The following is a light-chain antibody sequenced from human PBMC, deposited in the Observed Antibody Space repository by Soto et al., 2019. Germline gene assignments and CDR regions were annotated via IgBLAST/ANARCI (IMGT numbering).Light chain of an antibody. J-gene: IGLJ3*02. CDR3: SSYKSTSTPV. CDR2: EVS. V-gene: IGLV2-14*01. Sequence: QSALTQPASVSGSPGQSSTIPCAGTDSDIGAYNFVSWYQQHPGKAPKLIIYEVSHRPSGISDRFSGSKSGNTASLTISGLQPDDESDYYCSSYKSTSTPVFGGGTKLTVL. CDR1: DSDIGAYNF.